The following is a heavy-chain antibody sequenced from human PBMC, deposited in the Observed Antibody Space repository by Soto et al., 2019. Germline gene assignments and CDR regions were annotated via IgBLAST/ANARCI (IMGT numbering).Heavy chain of an antibody. CDR1: GGSISSGGYY. J-gene: IGHJ4*02. Sequence: QVQLQESGPGLVKPSQTLSLTCTVSGGSISSGGYYWSWIRQHPGKGLEWIGYIYYSGSTYYNPSLKNRVTISVDTSKNQYSLKMSSVTAADTAVYYCARWPQLEPRFDYWGQGTLVTVSS. CDR2: IYYSGST. D-gene: IGHD1-1*01. CDR3: ARWPQLEPRFDY. V-gene: IGHV4-31*03.